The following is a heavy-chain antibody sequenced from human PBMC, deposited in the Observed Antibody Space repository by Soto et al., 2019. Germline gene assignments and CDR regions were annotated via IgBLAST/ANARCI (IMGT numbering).Heavy chain of an antibody. CDR3: ARVLRENYGLYYFDY. CDR1: GFTFSSYS. D-gene: IGHD3-10*01. V-gene: IGHV3-21*01. J-gene: IGHJ4*02. Sequence: GGSLRLSCAASGFTFSSYSMNGVRQAPGKGLEWVSSISSSSSYIYYADSVKGRFTISRDNAKNSLYLQMNSLRAEDTAVYYCARVLRENYGLYYFDYWGQGTLVTVSS. CDR2: ISSSSSYI.